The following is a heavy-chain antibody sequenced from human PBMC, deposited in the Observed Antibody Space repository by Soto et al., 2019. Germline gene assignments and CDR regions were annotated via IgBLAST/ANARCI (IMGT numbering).Heavy chain of an antibody. V-gene: IGHV3-23*01. CDR2: ITGSGGST. Sequence: PGGSLRLSGAASGFTFSSYSITWVRQAPGKGLEWVSAITGSGGSTYYADSVKGRFTISRDNSKNTLYLQMNSLRAEDTAVYYCAKDLRPPRYSSTMHLWGRGTTLPVCS. J-gene: IGHJ6*02. D-gene: IGHD6-19*01. CDR3: AKDLRPPRYSSTMHL. CDR1: GFTFSSYS.